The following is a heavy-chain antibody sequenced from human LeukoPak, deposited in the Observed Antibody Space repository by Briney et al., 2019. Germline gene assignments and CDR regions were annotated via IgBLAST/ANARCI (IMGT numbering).Heavy chain of an antibody. CDR3: ARDLSDPYDFWSGYYAN. CDR2: IWYDGSNK. D-gene: IGHD3-3*01. CDR1: GFTFSSYG. J-gene: IGHJ4*02. Sequence: GGSLRLSCAASGFTFSSYGMHWVRQAPGKGLEWVAVIWYDGSNKYYADSVKGRFTISRDNSKNTLYLQMNSLRAEDTAVYYCARDLSDPYDFWSGYYANWGQGTLVTDSS. V-gene: IGHV3-33*01.